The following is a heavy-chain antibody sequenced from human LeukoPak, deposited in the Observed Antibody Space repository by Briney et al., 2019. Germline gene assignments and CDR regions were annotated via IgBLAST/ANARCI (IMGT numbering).Heavy chain of an antibody. D-gene: IGHD2-8*01. V-gene: IGHV3-21*01. CDR1: GFAFSSYN. CDR3: ARDLELNPNGYYYGMDV. CDR2: ISSGGSYI. J-gene: IGHJ6*02. Sequence: PGGSLRLSCAASGFAFSSYNMNWVRQAPGKGLEWVSFISSGGSYIYYADSVKGRFTISRDNAKNSLYLQMNSLRAEDTAVYYCARDLELNPNGYYYGMDVWGQGTTVTVSS.